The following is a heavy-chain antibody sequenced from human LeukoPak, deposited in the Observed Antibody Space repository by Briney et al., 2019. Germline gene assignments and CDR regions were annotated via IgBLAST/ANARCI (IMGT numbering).Heavy chain of an antibody. J-gene: IGHJ4*02. D-gene: IGHD4/OR15-4a*01. CDR2: IKNGGSTI. CDR1: GFTFSSYQ. V-gene: IGHV3-48*03. Sequence: GGSLRLSCAGSGFTFSSYQMHWVRQAPGKGLEWVSYIKNGGSTIFYADSVKGRFTISRDDAKKSLYLQMNTLRAEDTAIYYCARETRGAFDYWGQGALVTVSS. CDR3: ARETRGAFDY.